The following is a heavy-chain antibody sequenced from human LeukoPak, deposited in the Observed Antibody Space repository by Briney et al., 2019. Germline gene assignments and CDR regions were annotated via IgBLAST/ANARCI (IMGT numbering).Heavy chain of an antibody. CDR2: IYYSGST. D-gene: IGHD3-16*01. J-gene: IGHJ4*02. V-gene: IGHV4-39*01. CDR3: ARQGGSYYFDY. Sequence: SETLSLTCTVSGGSISSSSYYWGWIRQPPGKWLEWIGSIYYSGSTYYNPSLKSRVTISVDTSKNQFSLKLSSVTAADTAVYYCARQGGSYYFDYWGQGTLVTVSS. CDR1: GGSISSSSYY.